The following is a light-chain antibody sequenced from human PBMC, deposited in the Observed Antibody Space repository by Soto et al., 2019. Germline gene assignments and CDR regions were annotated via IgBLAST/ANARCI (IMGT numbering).Light chain of an antibody. CDR1: SSDVGGYNY. J-gene: IGLJ1*01. CDR3: SSYTTSNTRQIV. Sequence: QSVLTQPASVSGSPGQSITISCPGTSSDVGGYNYVSWYQQHPGKAPHFMIYDVGNRPSGVSNRFSGSKSGNTASLTISGLQAEDEADYYCSSYTTSNTRQIVFGTGTKLTVL. V-gene: IGLV2-14*01. CDR2: DVG.